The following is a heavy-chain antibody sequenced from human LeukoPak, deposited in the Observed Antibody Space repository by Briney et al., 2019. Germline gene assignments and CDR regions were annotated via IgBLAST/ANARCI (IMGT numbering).Heavy chain of an antibody. CDR3: ATRSGWTFDY. J-gene: IGHJ4*02. CDR1: GFTFSTYE. CDR2: ISSSANTI. D-gene: IGHD2-15*01. V-gene: IGHV3-48*03. Sequence: GGSLRLSCAASGFTFSTYEINWVRQAPGKGLEWISYISSSANTIYYADTVKGRFTISRDNAKHSLYLQMNSLRAEDTAVYYCATRSGWTFDYWGQGTLVTVSS.